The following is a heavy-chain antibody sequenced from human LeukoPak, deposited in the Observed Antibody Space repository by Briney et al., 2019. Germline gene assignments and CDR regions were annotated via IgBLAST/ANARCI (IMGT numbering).Heavy chain of an antibody. V-gene: IGHV3-64*04. CDR2: INTNGDST. CDR1: GFTFSTYA. J-gene: IGHJ4*02. Sequence: PGGSLRLSCSASGFTFSTYAMHWVRQAPGKGLEYVSAINTNGDSTYYADSVKGRFTISRDNSKNTLYLQMNSLRAEDTAVYYCASHSSSWYGFDYWGQGTLVTVSS. CDR3: ASHSSSWYGFDY. D-gene: IGHD6-13*01.